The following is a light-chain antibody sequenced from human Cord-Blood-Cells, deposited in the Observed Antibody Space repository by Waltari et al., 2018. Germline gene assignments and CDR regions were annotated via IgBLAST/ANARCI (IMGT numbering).Light chain of an antibody. Sequence: DIQLTHSSLSLSASLGDRVTITCRASQSISSYLNWYQQKPGKAPKLLIYAASSLQSGVPSRFSGSGSGTDFTLTISSLQPEDFATYYCQQSYSTPPGYTFGQGTKLEIK. CDR1: QSISSY. CDR3: QQSYSTPPGYT. J-gene: IGKJ2*01. CDR2: AAS. V-gene: IGKV1-39*01.